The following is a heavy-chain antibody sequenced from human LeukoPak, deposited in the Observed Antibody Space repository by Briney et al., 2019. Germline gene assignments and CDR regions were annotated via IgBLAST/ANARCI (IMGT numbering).Heavy chain of an antibody. J-gene: IGHJ6*02. D-gene: IGHD2-15*01. Sequence: PGGSLRLSCAASGFTFSSNAMTWVRQAPGKGLEWVSAISGSGTSTYYADSVKGRFTISRDNSKNTLYLQMNSLGAEDTAVYYCAKGVRCSGGSCSVIGYYYGMDVWGQGTTVTVSS. CDR3: AKGVRCSGGSCSVIGYYYGMDV. CDR2: ISGSGTST. CDR1: GFTFSSNA. V-gene: IGHV3-23*01.